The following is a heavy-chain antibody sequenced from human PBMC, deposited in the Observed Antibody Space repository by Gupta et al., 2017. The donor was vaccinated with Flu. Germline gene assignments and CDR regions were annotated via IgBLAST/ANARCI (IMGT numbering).Heavy chain of an antibody. V-gene: IGHV3-23*01. CDR2: VGAGGDRT. J-gene: IGHJ4*02. Sequence: EVQLLESGGALVQPGGSLGLSCAASGLTFSDYAMNWVRQAPGKGLEWVSTVGAGGDRTYYADSVMGRFTISRDNSKNTVYLQMNSLRGDDTAVYYCAKDRSGNPAIDYWGQGTLVTVSA. D-gene: IGHD6-13*01. CDR3: AKDRSGNPAIDY. CDR1: GLTFSDYA.